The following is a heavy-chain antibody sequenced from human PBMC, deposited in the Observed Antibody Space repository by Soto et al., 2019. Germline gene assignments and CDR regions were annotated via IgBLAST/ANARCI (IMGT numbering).Heavy chain of an antibody. Sequence: GGSLRLSCAASGFTFSSYAMSWVRQAPGKGLEWVSAISGSGGSTYYEDSVKGRFTISRDNSKNTLYLQMNSLRAEDTAVYYCAKDGGWIRYFDWLLPDQYFDYWGQGTLVTVSS. CDR3: AKDGGWIRYFDWLLPDQYFDY. J-gene: IGHJ4*02. CDR1: GFTFSSYA. CDR2: ISGSGGST. D-gene: IGHD3-9*01. V-gene: IGHV3-23*01.